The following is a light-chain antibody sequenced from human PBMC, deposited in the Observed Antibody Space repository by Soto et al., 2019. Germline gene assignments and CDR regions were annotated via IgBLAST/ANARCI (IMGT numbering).Light chain of an antibody. CDR1: QTINNN. CDR3: QQTYITPIT. V-gene: IGKV1-39*01. Sequence: DIEMTQSPASLSASVGDRVTISCRTSQTINNNLNWYQQRPGKAPKLLIYSSSSLMSGVPPRFSGSGSGTDITLTISSLQPEDFATYFCQQTYITPITFRQGTRLDIK. J-gene: IGKJ5*01. CDR2: SSS.